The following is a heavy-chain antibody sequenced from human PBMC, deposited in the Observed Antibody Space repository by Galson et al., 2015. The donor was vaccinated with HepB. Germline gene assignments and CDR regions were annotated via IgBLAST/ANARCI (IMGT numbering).Heavy chain of an antibody. J-gene: IGHJ6*02. V-gene: IGHV3-74*01. Sequence: SLRLSCAASGFTFSRYWMHWVRQAPGKGLVWVSRINSDGRSTSYADSVKGRFTISRDNAKNTMYLQMNSLRAEETAVYYCARDQVLWFGSDEGGMDVWGQGTTVTVSS. CDR1: GFTFSRYW. CDR3: ARDQVLWFGSDEGGMDV. CDR2: INSDGRST. D-gene: IGHD3-10*01.